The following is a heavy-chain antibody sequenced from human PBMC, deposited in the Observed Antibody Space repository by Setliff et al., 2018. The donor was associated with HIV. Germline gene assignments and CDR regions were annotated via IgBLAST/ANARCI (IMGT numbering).Heavy chain of an antibody. V-gene: IGHV4-4*09. CDR3: VGGLRSRSQGHFDY. CDR2: IYTSGST. D-gene: IGHD5-12*01. J-gene: IGHJ4*02. CDR1: GDSISTYC. Sequence: SETLSLTCTVSGDSISTYCWIWIRQPPGKGLEWIGNIYTSGSTNYNPSLKSRVTISVDTSKNQFSLRLSSVTAADTAVYYCVGGLRSRSQGHFDYWGQGTLVTVSS.